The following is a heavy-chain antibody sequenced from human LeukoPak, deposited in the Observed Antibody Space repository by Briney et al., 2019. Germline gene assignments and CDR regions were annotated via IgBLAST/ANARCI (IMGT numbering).Heavy chain of an antibody. CDR1: GFTFSSYG. CDR3: AKDSGGPDY. CDR2: ISYDGSNK. J-gene: IGHJ4*02. Sequence: PGGSLRLSCEASGFTFSSYGMHWVRQAPGKGLEWVAIISYDGSNKYYADSVKGRFTISRDNSKNTLYLQMNSLRAEDTAVYYCAKDSGGPDYWGQGTLVTVSS. D-gene: IGHD4-23*01. V-gene: IGHV3-30*18.